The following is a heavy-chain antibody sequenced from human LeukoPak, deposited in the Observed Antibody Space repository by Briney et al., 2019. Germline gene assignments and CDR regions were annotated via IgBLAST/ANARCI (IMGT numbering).Heavy chain of an antibody. Sequence: GGSLRLSCAASGFTSSSYSMNWVRQAPGKGLEWVSSISSSSSYVYYADSVKGRFTISRDNAKNSLYLQMNSLRAEDTAVHYCARGRLDSSGYWYWGQGTLVTVSS. D-gene: IGHD3-22*01. CDR1: GFTSSSYS. CDR2: ISSSSSYV. V-gene: IGHV3-21*01. J-gene: IGHJ4*02. CDR3: ARGRLDSSGYWY.